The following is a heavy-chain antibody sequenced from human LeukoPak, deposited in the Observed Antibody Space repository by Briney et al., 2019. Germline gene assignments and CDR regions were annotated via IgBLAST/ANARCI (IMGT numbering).Heavy chain of an antibody. J-gene: IGHJ4*02. V-gene: IGHV3-30*18. CDR1: GLTFSNYD. Sequence: GSSLRLPCAASGLTFSNYDMHWVPQAPGKGLVWVAVISYDGTNKYYADSVKGRFTISRDNSKSTLYLQMNSLRAEDTAVYFCAKEDDFVYGGQGTLVTVSS. CDR2: ISYDGTNK. CDR3: AKEDDFVY. D-gene: IGHD3-3*01.